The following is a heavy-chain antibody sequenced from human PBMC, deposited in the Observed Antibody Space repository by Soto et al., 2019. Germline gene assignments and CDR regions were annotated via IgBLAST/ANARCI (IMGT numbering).Heavy chain of an antibody. Sequence: LTISCRTSGYRFTSYWIAWVRQMPGKGLEWMGIIFPSDSDTRYSPSFQGQVTISADRSTSTVFLQWASLKASDTAVYFCARKDKSGYFNWFDPWGQGTLVTVSS. V-gene: IGHV5-51*01. J-gene: IGHJ5*02. CDR1: GYRFTSYW. CDR2: IFPSDSDT. D-gene: IGHD3-22*01. CDR3: ARKDKSGYFNWFDP.